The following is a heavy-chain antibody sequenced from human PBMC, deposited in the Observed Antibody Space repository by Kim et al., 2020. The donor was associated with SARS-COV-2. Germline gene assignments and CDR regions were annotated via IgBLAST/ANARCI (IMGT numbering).Heavy chain of an antibody. CDR1: GFTVSSNY. D-gene: IGHD6-19*01. CDR3: ARHRIAVDGYAQSFEGYYYDMDV. V-gene: IGHV3-53*01. CDR2: IYSGGRT. Sequence: GGSLRLSCAASGFTVSSNYMSWVRQAPGKGLEWVSVIYSGGRTYYADSVKGRFTISRDKYKNTLYLQMNSLRAEDTAVYYCARHRIAVDGYAQSFEGYYYDMDVWGHGTTVTVSS. J-gene: IGHJ6*02.